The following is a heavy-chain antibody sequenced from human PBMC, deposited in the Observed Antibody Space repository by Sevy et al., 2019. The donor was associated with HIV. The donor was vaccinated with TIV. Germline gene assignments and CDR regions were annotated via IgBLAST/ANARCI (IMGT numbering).Heavy chain of an antibody. D-gene: IGHD5-12*01. V-gene: IGHV3-23*01. CDR2: ISGSGGST. J-gene: IGHJ4*02. CDR3: AKDRDGYNSYDY. Sequence: GGSLRLSCAASGFTFSSYATSWVRQAPGKGPEWVSAISGSGGSTYYADSVKGRFTISRDNSKNTLYLQMNSLRAEDTAVYYCAKDRDGYNSYDYWGQGTLVTVSS. CDR1: GFTFSSYA.